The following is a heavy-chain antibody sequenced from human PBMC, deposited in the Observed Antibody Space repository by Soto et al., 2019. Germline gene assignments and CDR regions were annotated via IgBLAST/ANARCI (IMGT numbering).Heavy chain of an antibody. CDR3: ARGCSWGGDSSGYYSPFDY. V-gene: IGHV4-34*01. CDR1: GGSFSGYY. Sequence: PSETLSLTCAVYGGSFSGYYWSWIRQPPGKGLEWIGEINHSGSTNYNPSLKSRVTISVDTSKNQFSLKLSSVTAADTAVYYCARGCSWGGDSSGYYSPFDYWGQGTPVTVSS. J-gene: IGHJ4*02. CDR2: INHSGST. D-gene: IGHD3-22*01.